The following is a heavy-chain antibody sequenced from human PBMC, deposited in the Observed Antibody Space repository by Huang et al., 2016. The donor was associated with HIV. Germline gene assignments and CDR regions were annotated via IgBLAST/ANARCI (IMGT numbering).Heavy chain of an antibody. CDR1: GFTFSSYW. CDR2: MNGDGSST. Sequence: EVQLVESGGGLVQPGGSLRLSCAASGFTFSSYWMHWVRQAPGKGLVWVSRMNGDGSSTNYADYVKGRFTISRDNAKNTLYVQVNSLRAEDTAVYYCARGTRLTGLWYFDLWGRGTLVIVSS. V-gene: IGHV3-74*01. CDR3: ARGTRLTGLWYFDL. J-gene: IGHJ2*01. D-gene: IGHD7-27*01.